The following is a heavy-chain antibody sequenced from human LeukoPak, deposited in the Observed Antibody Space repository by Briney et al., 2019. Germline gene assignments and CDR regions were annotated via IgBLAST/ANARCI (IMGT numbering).Heavy chain of an antibody. Sequence: GGSLRLSCAASGFTFSSYGMHWVRQAPGKGLEWVAVISYDGSNKYYADSVKGRFTISRDNSKNTLYLQMNSLRAEDTAVYYCARDLFSLYASRAFDIWGQGTMVTVSS. J-gene: IGHJ3*02. CDR1: GFTFSSYG. CDR2: ISYDGSNK. V-gene: IGHV3-30*03. CDR3: ARDLFSLYASRAFDI. D-gene: IGHD3-16*01.